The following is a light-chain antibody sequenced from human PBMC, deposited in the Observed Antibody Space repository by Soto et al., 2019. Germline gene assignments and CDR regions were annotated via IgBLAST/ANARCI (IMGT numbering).Light chain of an antibody. CDR1: QSVSNRY. J-gene: IGKJ3*01. CDR2: GAS. Sequence: EIVLTQSPGSLSVSPGERATLSCRASQSVSNRYLAWYQQKPGQSPRLLIYGASRRDTGNPDRFSGSGFGTDFPLTISRLEPEDFEVYYCHHYGNSPRTFGPGTKVNIK. V-gene: IGKV3-20*01. CDR3: HHYGNSPRT.